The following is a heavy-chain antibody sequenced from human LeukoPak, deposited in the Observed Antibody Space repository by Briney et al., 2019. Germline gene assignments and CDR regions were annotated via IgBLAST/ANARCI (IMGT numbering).Heavy chain of an antibody. D-gene: IGHD1-26*01. J-gene: IGHJ5*02. CDR2: IYTSGST. CDR3: ARQEWEPTRGLGFFWFDP. V-gene: IGHV4-61*02. CDR1: GGSISSGNYY. Sequence: SETLSLTCTVSGGSISSGNYYWSWIRQPAGKGLEWIGRIYTSGSTNYNPSLESRVTISIDTSKNQFSLKLTSVSAADTAVYYCARQEWEPTRGLGFFWFDPWGQGTLVTVSS.